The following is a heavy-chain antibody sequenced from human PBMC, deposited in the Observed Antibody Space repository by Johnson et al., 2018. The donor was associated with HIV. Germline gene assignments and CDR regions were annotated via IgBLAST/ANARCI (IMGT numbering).Heavy chain of an antibody. CDR2: ISYDGSNK. J-gene: IGHJ3*02. CDR1: GFTFSSYA. D-gene: IGHD2-2*01. Sequence: QVQLVESGGGVVQPGRSLKLSCAVSGFTFSSYAMHWVRQAPGKGLEWVAVISYDGSNKYYADSVKGRFTISRDNSKNTLYLQMNSLRAEDTAVYYCARETLGYCSSTSCYAFDIWGQGTMVTVSS. CDR3: ARETLGYCSSTSCYAFDI. V-gene: IGHV3-30*04.